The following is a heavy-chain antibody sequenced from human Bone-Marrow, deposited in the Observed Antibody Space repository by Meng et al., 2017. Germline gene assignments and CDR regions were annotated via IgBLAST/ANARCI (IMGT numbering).Heavy chain of an antibody. D-gene: IGHD4-17*01. CDR1: GFTFSSYE. J-gene: IGHJ3*02. Sequence: GESLKISCAASGFTFSSYEMNWVRQAPGKGLEWVSYISSSGSTIYYADSVKGRFNISRDNAKNSLYLQMNSLRAEDTAVYYCARGKYGDYVGGGAFDIWGQGTMVTVSS. CDR3: ARGKYGDYVGGGAFDI. V-gene: IGHV3-48*03. CDR2: ISSSGSTI.